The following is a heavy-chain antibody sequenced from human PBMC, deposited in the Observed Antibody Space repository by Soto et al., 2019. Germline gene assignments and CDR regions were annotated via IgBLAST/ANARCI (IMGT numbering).Heavy chain of an antibody. CDR2: IYWNDDK. V-gene: IGHV2-5*01. D-gene: IGHD3-16*01. CDR1: GISLRTTGVG. J-gene: IGHJ5*01. CDR3: APTWGLPLDS. Sequence: QITLKESGPTLVEPTQTLTLTCTYSGISLRTTGVGVGWIRQPPGKALEWLGIIYWNDDKRYSPSLKNTFTHTHNISNSKIILTMTNTDPVDPATYDCAPTWGLPLDSWGQGTLVIVSS.